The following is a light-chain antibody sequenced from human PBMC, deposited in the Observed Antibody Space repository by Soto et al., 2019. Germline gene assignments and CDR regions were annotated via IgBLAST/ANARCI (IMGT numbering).Light chain of an antibody. Sequence: QAVVTQPPSVSGAPGQRVTISCTGSSSNIGAGYDVHWYQQLPGTAPKLLIYGNSNRPSGVPARFSGSKSGTSASLAITGLQAEDEADYDCQSYGSSLRGSNVVFGGGTKLTVL. V-gene: IGLV1-40*01. CDR2: GNS. CDR3: QSYGSSLRGSNVV. J-gene: IGLJ2*01. CDR1: SSNIGAGYD.